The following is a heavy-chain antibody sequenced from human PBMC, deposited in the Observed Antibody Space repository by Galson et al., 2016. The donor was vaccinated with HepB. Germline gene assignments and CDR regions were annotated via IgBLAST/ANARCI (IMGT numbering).Heavy chain of an antibody. D-gene: IGHD1-26*01. J-gene: IGHJ4*02. V-gene: IGHV3-7*01. CDR3: AGSWGRGSQTYPLEH. CDR2: IEQAGTDK. CDR1: GFTFSTHY. Sequence: SLRLSCAASGFTFSTHYMSWVRQAPGKGLEWVANIEQAGTDKYYVDSVKGRFTISRDNPKNSLFLQMNSLRAEDTAVYYCAGSWGRGSQTYPLEHWGQGTLVTVSS.